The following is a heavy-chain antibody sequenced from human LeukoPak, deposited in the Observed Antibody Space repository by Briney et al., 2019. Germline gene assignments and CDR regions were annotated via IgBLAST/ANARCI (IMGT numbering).Heavy chain of an antibody. J-gene: IGHJ4*02. CDR2: IRPDSGGT. V-gene: IGHV1-2*02. D-gene: IGHD3-10*01. CDR3: ARVGYGFGELLNFDY. Sequence: ASVKVSCKASGYTXIGYYIHWVRQAPGQGLEWMGWIRPDSGGTNDAQSFQGRVTMTRDTSISTVYMELTSLRSDDTAVYYCARVGYGFGELLNFDYWGQGTLVTVSS. CDR1: GYTXIGYY.